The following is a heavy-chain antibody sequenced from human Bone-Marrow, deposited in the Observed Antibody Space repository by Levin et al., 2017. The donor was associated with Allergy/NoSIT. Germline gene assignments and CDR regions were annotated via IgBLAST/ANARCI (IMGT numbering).Heavy chain of an antibody. V-gene: IGHV4-61*03. CDR3: ASLDTRGDRYYFDH. CDR1: GTSVMSGSYY. CDR2: IFYSGST. D-gene: IGHD2-8*02. J-gene: IGHJ4*02. Sequence: SQTLSLTCNVSGTSVMSGSYYWSWIRQPPGKELEWIGYIFYSGSTNYNPSLKSRVTMSVDTSKNHFSLRLRSVTAADTAVYYCASLDTRGDRYYFDHWGQGTQVTVSS.